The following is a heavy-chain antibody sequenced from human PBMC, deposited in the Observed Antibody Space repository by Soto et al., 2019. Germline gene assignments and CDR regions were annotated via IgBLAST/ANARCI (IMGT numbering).Heavy chain of an antibody. D-gene: IGHD4-17*01. CDR2: IKSKTDGGTT. Sequence: ESGGGLVKPGGSLRLSCAASGFTFSNAWMSWVRQAPGKGLEWVGRIKSKTDGGTTDYAAPVKGRFTISRDDSKNTLYLQMNSLKTEYTAVYYCTTPGGYGDYRYFQHWGQGTLVTVSS. CDR1: GFTFSNAW. J-gene: IGHJ1*01. V-gene: IGHV3-15*01. CDR3: TTPGGYGDYRYFQH.